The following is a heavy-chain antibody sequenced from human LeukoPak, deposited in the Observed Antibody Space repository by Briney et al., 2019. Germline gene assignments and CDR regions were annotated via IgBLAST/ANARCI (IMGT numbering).Heavy chain of an antibody. CDR2: IRSSGTTT. Sequence: GGSLRLSCAASGFTFSSYAMSWVRQAPGKGLEWVSYIRSSGTTTYYADSVEGRFTISRDNGKNSLYLQMNSLRAEGTGVYYCTRDYNWTPDYWGQGPLVTVSS. CDR1: GFTFSSYA. V-gene: IGHV3-48*01. J-gene: IGHJ4*02. CDR3: TRDYNWTPDY. D-gene: IGHD1-1*01.